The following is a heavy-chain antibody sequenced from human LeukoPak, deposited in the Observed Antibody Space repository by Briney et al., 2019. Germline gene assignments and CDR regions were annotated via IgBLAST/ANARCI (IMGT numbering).Heavy chain of an antibody. CDR1: GFTFSSYG. CDR3: AKDSGIAVAGTLRAFDI. J-gene: IGHJ3*02. CDR2: ISYDGSNK. D-gene: IGHD6-19*01. V-gene: IGHV3-30*18. Sequence: GGSLRLSCAASGFTFSSYGMHWVRQAPGKGLKWVAVISYDGSNKYFADSVKGRFTISRDNSKNTLYLQMNSLRAEDTAVYYCAKDSGIAVAGTLRAFDIWGQGTMVTVSS.